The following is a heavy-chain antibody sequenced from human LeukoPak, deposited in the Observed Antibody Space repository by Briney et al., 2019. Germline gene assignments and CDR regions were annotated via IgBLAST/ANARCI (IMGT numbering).Heavy chain of an antibody. CDR1: GGSISSGSYY. CDR3: ARGLGSSSWYSTRSWFDP. CDR2: IYTSGST. J-gene: IGHJ5*02. V-gene: IGHV4-61*02. Sequence: SETLSLTCTVSGGSISSGSYYWSWIRQPAGKGLEWIGRIYTSGSTNYNPSLKSRVTISVDTSKNQFSLKLSSVTAADTAVYYCARGLGSSSWYSTRSWFDPWGQGTLVTVSS. D-gene: IGHD6-13*01.